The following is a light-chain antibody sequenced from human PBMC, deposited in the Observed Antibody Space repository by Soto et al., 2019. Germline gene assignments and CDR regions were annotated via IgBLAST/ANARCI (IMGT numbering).Light chain of an antibody. CDR2: WAS. V-gene: IGKV4-1*01. CDR1: RSVLYSPNNKHY. CDR3: QQYYDSPLT. J-gene: IGKJ4*01. Sequence: DIVMTQSPDSLAVSLGERATINCKSSRSVLYSPNNKHYLAWYQQKPGQPPKLLIYWASTRESGVPDRFSGSGSETDFTLTISSLQAEDVAVYYCQQYYDSPLTFGGGTKVEIK.